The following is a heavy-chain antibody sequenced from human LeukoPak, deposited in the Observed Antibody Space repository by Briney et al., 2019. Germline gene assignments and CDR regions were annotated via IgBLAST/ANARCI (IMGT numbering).Heavy chain of an antibody. V-gene: IGHV3-74*01. D-gene: IGHD6-6*01. CDR2: ISGDGSVT. CDR1: GFTLRNYW. J-gene: IGHJ4*01. CDR3: ARYSSSTGGASYYLDY. Sequence: GGSLRLSCTASGFTLRNYWMHWVRQVPGKRLVWVSRISGDGSVTNYADSVKGRFTISRDNAKNTLYLQIDSLRSEDTAVYYYARYSSSTGGASYYLDYWGHGTLVTVSS.